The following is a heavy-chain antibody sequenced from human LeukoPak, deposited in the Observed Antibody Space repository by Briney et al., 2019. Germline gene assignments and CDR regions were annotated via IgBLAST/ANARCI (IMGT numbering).Heavy chain of an antibody. CDR3: ARDLETSGSYYGLLDY. V-gene: IGHV3-30*04. J-gene: IGHJ4*02. CDR2: ISHDERTK. Sequence: GGSLRLSCVASGFNFDNYAMHWVRQPLGKGLEWVAVISHDERTKYYADSMKGRITISRDNSKNTVFLQMNSLRAEDTAVYYCARDLETSGSYYGLLDYWGQGTLVTVSS. D-gene: IGHD1-26*01. CDR1: GFNFDNYA.